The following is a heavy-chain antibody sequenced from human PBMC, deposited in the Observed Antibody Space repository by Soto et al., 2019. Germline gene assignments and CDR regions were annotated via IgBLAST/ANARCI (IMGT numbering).Heavy chain of an antibody. V-gene: IGHV4-39*01. D-gene: IGHD3-22*01. CDR3: AGGDYYHSSGYYFYYYTMDV. CDR2: IYYGGST. J-gene: IGHJ6*02. CDR1: GGSIRISSYY. Sequence: SETLSLSCAFSGGSIRISSYYGGWIRKTPGKGLEWIGSIYYGGSTYYNPSLKSRVTISVETSKSQFSLKLSSVTAADTAVYYCAGGDYYHSSGYYFYYYTMDVWGQGTTVTVSS.